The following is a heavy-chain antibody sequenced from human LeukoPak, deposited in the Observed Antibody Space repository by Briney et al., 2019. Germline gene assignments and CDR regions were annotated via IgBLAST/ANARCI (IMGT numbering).Heavy chain of an antibody. Sequence: GGSLRLSCEASGFTFNTYSMNWARQAPGKGLKWVSSIDSSGGYMFYADSVKGRFIISRDNAKDSLYLQMNSLRVEDTAVYYCARDVAEDSSGYSYWGQGTLVTVSS. D-gene: IGHD3-22*01. CDR3: ARDVAEDSSGYSY. CDR1: GFTFNTYS. CDR2: IDSSGGYM. J-gene: IGHJ4*02. V-gene: IGHV3-21*06.